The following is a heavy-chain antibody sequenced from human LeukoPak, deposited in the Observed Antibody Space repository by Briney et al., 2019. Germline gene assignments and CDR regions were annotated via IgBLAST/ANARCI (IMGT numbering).Heavy chain of an antibody. D-gene: IGHD6-19*01. Sequence: GASVKVSCKASGYTFTSYDINWVRQATGQGLEWMGWMNPNSGNTGYAQKFQGRVTITRNTSISTAYMELSSLRSEDTAVYYCARTGPTYSSGWSGGIDYWGQGTLVTVSS. J-gene: IGHJ4*02. CDR1: GYTFTSYD. CDR2: MNPNSGNT. CDR3: ARTGPTYSSGWSGGIDY. V-gene: IGHV1-8*03.